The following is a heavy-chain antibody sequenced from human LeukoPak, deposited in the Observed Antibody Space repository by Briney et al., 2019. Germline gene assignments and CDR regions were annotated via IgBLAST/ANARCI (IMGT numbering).Heavy chain of an antibody. D-gene: IGHD2-2*01. Sequence: SVKVSCKASGGTFSSYAISWVRQAPGQGLEWMGGIIPIFGTANYAQKFQGRVTITADESTSTAYMELSSLRSEDTAVYYCARMPGYCSSTSCHTYYYYYGMDVWGQGTTVTVSS. V-gene: IGHV1-69*13. CDR2: IIPIFGTA. J-gene: IGHJ6*02. CDR1: GGTFSSYA. CDR3: ARMPGYCSSTSCHTYYYYYGMDV.